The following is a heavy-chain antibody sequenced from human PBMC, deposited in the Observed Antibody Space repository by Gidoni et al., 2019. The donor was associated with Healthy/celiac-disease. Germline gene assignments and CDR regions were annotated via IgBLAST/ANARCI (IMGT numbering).Heavy chain of an antibody. CDR2: IIPIFGIA. D-gene: IGHD2-2*02. CDR3: ARVTGYCSSTSCYREVWFDP. CDR1: GGTFSSYA. V-gene: IGHV1-69*17. Sequence: QVQLVQSGAEVKKPGSSVKVSCTASGGTFSSYAIIWVRQAPGQGLEWMGGIIPIFGIANYAQKFQGRVTITADKSTSTAYMELSSLRSEDTAVYYCARVTGYCSSTSCYREVWFDPWGQGTLVTVSS. J-gene: IGHJ5*02.